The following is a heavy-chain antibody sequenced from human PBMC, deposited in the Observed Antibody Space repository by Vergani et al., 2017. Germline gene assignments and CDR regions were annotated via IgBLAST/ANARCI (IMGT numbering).Heavy chain of an antibody. J-gene: IGHJ4*02. CDR1: GFTFSSYS. V-gene: IGHV3-21*01. CDR2: ISSSSSYI. CDR3: ARCSGGSCYYDC. Sequence: EVQLVESGGGLVKPGGSLRLSCAASGFTFSSYSMNWVRQAPGKGLEWVSSISSSSSYIYYADSVKGRFTISRDNAKNSLYLQMNSLRAEDTAVYYCARCSGGSCYYDCWGQGTLVTVSS. D-gene: IGHD2-15*01.